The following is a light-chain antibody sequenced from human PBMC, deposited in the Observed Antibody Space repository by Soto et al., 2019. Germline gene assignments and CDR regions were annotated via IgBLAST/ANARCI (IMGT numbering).Light chain of an antibody. CDR1: QSVAGN. J-gene: IGKJ5*01. CDR2: GVS. V-gene: IGKV3-15*01. Sequence: IVMTQSPATLSVSPWETATLSCRASQSVAGNLAWYQQKPGQPPRLLIYGVSTRATGVPARFSGSGSETEFTLTISSLQSEDFAVYYCQQYNNWPQITCGQGTRREIK. CDR3: QQYNNWPQIT.